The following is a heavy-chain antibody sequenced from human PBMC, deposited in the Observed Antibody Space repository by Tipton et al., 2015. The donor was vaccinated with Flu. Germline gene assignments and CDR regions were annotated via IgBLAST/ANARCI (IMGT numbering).Heavy chain of an antibody. D-gene: IGHD3-3*01. CDR2: TYYRSKWYN. J-gene: IGHJ4*02. CDR1: GDSVSSDSAA. CDR3: ARGSDFWSGFQPDRFAS. V-gene: IGHV6-1*01. Sequence: GLVKPSQTLSLTCAISGDSVSSDSAAWNWIRQSPSRGLEWLGRTYYRSKWYNDYAVSVKNRITINPDTSKNQFSLQLNSVTPDATAMYYCARGSDFWSGFQPDRFASWGQGTLVTVSS.